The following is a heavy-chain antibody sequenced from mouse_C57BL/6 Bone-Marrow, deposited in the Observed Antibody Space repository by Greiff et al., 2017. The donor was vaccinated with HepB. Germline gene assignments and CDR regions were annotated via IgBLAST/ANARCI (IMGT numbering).Heavy chain of an antibody. CDR2: LDPSDSYT. D-gene: IGHD1-1*01. V-gene: IGHV1-69*01. J-gene: IGHJ2*01. Sequence: QVQLQQPGAELVMPGASVKLSCKASGYTFTSYWMHWVKQRPGQGLEWIGVLDPSDSYTNYNQKFKGKSTLTVDKSSSTAYMQLSSLTSEDSAVYYCARSLGHYYYGGSRFDYWGQGTTLTVSS. CDR1: GYTFTSYW. CDR3: ARSLGHYYYGGSRFDY.